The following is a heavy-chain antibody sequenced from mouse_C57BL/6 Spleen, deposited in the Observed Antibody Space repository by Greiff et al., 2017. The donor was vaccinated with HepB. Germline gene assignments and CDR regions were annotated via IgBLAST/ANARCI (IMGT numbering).Heavy chain of an antibody. V-gene: IGHV5-17*01. D-gene: IGHD1-2*01. CDR1: GFTFSDYG. CDR2: ISSGSSTI. J-gene: IGHJ4*01. CDR3: ARRITTAHYYAMDY. Sequence: EVQGVESGGGLVKPGGSLKLSCAASGFTFSDYGMHWVRQAPEKGLEWVAYISSGSSTIYYADTVKGRFTISRDNAKNTLFLQMTSLRSEDTAMYYCARRITTAHYYAMDYWGQGTSVTVSS.